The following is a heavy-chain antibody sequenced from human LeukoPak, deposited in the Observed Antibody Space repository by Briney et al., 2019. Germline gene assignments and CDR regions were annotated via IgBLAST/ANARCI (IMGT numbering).Heavy chain of an antibody. CDR2: IYYSGST. J-gene: IGHJ4*02. CDR3: ARSVVVPAAVFDY. CDR1: GGSISSGSYY. Sequence: SETLSLTCTVSGGSISSGSYYWSWIRQPAGKGLEWIGSIYYSGSTYYNPSLKSRVTISVDTSKNQFSLKLSSVTAADTAVYYCARSVVVPAAVFDYWGQGTLVTVSS. V-gene: IGHV4-39*01. D-gene: IGHD2-2*01.